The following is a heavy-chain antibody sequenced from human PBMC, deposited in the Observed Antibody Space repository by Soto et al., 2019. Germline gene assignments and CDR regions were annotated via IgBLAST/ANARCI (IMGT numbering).Heavy chain of an antibody. D-gene: IGHD3-10*01. Sequence: QVQLQESGPGLVKPSQTLSLTCTVSGGSIGSGGYYWSWIRQHPGKGLEWIGYIYYSGNTFYNPSLKSRITLSVGTSKNQFSLKLTSVTAADTAVYYCARYEYYGSGGFSPWGQGTLVTVSS. V-gene: IGHV4-31*03. J-gene: IGHJ5*02. CDR1: GGSIGSGGYY. CDR3: ARYEYYGSGGFSP. CDR2: IYYSGNT.